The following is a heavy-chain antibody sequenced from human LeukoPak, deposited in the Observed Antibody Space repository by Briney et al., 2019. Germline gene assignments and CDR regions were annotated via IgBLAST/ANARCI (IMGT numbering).Heavy chain of an antibody. CDR1: GGTFSSYA. CDR2: IIPIFGTA. J-gene: IGHJ4*02. Sequence: GASVTVSCKASGGTFSSYAISWVRQAPGQGLEWMGGIIPIFGTANYAQKFQGRVTITTDESTSTAYMELSSLRSEDTAVYYCATVAAAGAFDYWGQGTLVTVSS. D-gene: IGHD6-13*01. V-gene: IGHV1-69*05. CDR3: ATVAAAGAFDY.